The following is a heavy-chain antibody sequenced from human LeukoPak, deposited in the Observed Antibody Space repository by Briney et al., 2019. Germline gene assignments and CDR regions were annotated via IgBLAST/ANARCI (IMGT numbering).Heavy chain of an antibody. Sequence: SVTVSCKASGGTFSSYAISWVRQAPGKGLEWMGGIIPIFGTANYAQKFQGKVTITSADSSSTAYLELISLRSDDTAVYYFARAPQVDSSIWYYFDYWGQGTLVTVSS. J-gene: IGHJ4*02. CDR3: ARAPQVDSSIWYYFDY. V-gene: IGHV1-69*13. CDR1: GGTFSSYA. CDR2: IIPIFGTA. D-gene: IGHD6-13*01.